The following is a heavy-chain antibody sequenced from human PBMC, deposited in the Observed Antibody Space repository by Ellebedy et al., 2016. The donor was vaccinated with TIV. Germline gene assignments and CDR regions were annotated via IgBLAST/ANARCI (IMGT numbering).Heavy chain of an antibody. CDR3: VRRLGGYDYDYGPYFDY. CDR2: IYYSGNT. Sequence: GSLRLSCTVSGGSISSSTYHWGWIRQPPGKGLEWIGSIYYSGNTYYNPSLKSRVTISVDTSKNQFSLNLNSVTAADTAVYYCVRRLGGYDYDYGPYFDYWGQGTLVTVSS. CDR1: GGSISSSTYH. J-gene: IGHJ4*02. V-gene: IGHV4-39*01. D-gene: IGHD3-16*01.